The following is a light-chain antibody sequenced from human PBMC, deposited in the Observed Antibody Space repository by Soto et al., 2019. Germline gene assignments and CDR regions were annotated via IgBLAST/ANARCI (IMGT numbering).Light chain of an antibody. CDR2: DAS. CDR1: QSVSSY. J-gene: IGKJ4*01. Sequence: VFTQSAATVSLSPGERATLSCRASQSVSSYLAWYQQKPGQAPRLLIYDASNRATGIPARFSGSGSGTDFTLTISSLEPEDFAVYYCQQRSNWLTFGGGTKVDIK. CDR3: QQRSNWLT. V-gene: IGKV3-11*01.